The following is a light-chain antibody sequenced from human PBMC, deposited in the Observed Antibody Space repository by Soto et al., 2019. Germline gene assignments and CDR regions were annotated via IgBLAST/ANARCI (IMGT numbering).Light chain of an antibody. J-gene: IGLJ2*01. V-gene: IGLV2-14*01. CDR3: SSYTSSSTPVV. Sequence: QSALTQPASVSGSPGQSITISCTGTRSEVGGYNYVSWYQQHPGKAPKVMIYDVSNRPSGVSNRFSGSKSSNTASLTISGLQAEDEADYYCSSYTSSSTPVVFGGGTKVTVL. CDR2: DVS. CDR1: RSEVGGYNY.